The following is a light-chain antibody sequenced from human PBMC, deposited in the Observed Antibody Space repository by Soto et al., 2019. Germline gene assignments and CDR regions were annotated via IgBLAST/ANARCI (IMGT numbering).Light chain of an antibody. J-gene: IGKJ4*01. CDR3: QQCDRSPT. CDR2: GAS. CDR1: QTVSSTY. V-gene: IGKV3-20*01. Sequence: DIVLTQSPGTLSLSPGERATLSCRASQTVSSTYVAWYQQKPGQAPRLLIYGASSRATGIPDRFSGSGSGTDFTLTISRLEAEDFAVYYCQQCDRSPTFRGGTTVEIK.